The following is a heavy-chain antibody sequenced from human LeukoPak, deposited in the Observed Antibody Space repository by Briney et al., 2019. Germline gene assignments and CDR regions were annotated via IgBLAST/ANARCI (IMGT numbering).Heavy chain of an antibody. Sequence: VASVKVSCKASGGTFTSYAISWGRQAPGQPREWMGGIITIFDTANYAQKFQGRVTITTDESTSTAYMELSSLRFEDTAVYYCARSSLRTYYYGSGSYYNCDYWGQGTLVTVSS. CDR1: GGTFTSYA. CDR3: ARSSLRTYYYGSGSYYNCDY. V-gene: IGHV1-69*05. D-gene: IGHD3-10*01. CDR2: IITIFDTA. J-gene: IGHJ4*02.